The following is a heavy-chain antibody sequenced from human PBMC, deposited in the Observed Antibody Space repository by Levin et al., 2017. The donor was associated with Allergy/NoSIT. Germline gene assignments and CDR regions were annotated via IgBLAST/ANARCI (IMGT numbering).Heavy chain of an antibody. CDR1: GFTFSSYG. D-gene: IGHD2-2*01. CDR2: IWYDGSNK. Sequence: LSLTCAASGFTFSSYGMHWVRQAPGKGLEWVAVIWYDGSNKYYADSVKGRFTISRDNSKNTLYLQMNSLRAEDTAVYYCARGRRCSSTSCYDLGPYYYYYMDVWGKGTTVTVSS. CDR3: ARGRRCSSTSCYDLGPYYYYYMDV. J-gene: IGHJ6*03. V-gene: IGHV3-33*01.